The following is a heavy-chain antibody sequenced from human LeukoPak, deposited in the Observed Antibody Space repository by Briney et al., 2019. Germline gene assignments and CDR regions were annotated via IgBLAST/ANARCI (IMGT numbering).Heavy chain of an antibody. J-gene: IGHJ5*02. CDR3: ARGLEWLTRRHTWFDP. D-gene: IGHD3-3*01. Sequence: ASVKVSCKASSYTFTNYAFTWVRQAPGQGLEWMGWVSAYNGNTNYAQKLQGRVTMTTDTSTSTAYMELRSLRSDDTAVYYCARGLEWLTRRHTWFDPWGQGTLVTVSS. CDR1: SYTFTNYA. CDR2: VSAYNGNT. V-gene: IGHV1-18*01.